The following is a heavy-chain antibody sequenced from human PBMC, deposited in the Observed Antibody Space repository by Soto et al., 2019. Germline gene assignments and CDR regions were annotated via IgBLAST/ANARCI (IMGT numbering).Heavy chain of an antibody. J-gene: IGHJ6*03. V-gene: IGHV6-1*01. CDR1: GDSVSSNTAA. CDR3: ARDLESGYSNYYYYMDV. CDR2: TYFRSRWYN. D-gene: IGHD5-12*01. Sequence: QVQLQQSGPGLVKPSQTLSLTCAISGDSVSSNTAAWHWIRQSPSRGLEWLGRTYFRSRWYNDYAVSVKSRITINADTSKNQFSLHLNSVSPEDTAVYHCARDLESGYSNYYYYMDVWGKGTTVTVSS.